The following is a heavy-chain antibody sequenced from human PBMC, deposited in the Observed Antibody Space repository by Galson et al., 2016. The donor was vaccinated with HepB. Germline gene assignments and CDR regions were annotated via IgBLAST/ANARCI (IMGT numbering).Heavy chain of an antibody. D-gene: IGHD5-12*01. V-gene: IGHV3-21*01. Sequence: SLRLSCAASTGFYISNHKMTWVRQAPGKGLEWVSSISSESNYIDYLDSVRGRFTVSRDNLWNSVSLQMNSLRVEDTATYYCARVVGYTQYFDSWGRGIPVTVSS. CDR2: ISSESNYI. J-gene: IGHJ4*02. CDR3: ARVVGYTQYFDS. CDR1: TGFYISNHK.